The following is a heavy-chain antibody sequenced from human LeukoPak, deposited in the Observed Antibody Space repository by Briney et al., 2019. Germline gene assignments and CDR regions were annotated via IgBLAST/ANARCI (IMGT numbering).Heavy chain of an antibody. Sequence: ASVKVSCKASDYTFTKYGISWVRQAPGQGLEWMGWTSAYNGNTNYAQKLQGRVTMTTDTSTSTAYMELRSLRSDDTAVYYCARACRSSTSCYRGFDYWGQGTLVTVSS. CDR1: DYTFTKYG. CDR3: ARACRSSTSCYRGFDY. V-gene: IGHV1-18*01. D-gene: IGHD2-2*02. J-gene: IGHJ4*02. CDR2: TSAYNGNT.